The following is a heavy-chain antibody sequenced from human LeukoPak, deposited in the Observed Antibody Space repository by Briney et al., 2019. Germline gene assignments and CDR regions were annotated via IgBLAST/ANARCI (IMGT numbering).Heavy chain of an antibody. CDR2: ISYDGSNK. CDR1: GFIFSSFG. Sequence: PGGSLRLSCAASGFIFSSFGIHWVRQAPGKGLEWVAVISYDGSNKFYADSVKGRFSVSRDNSKSTLNLQTNSLRDEDTAVYYCAKDGARYLLTYYFEYWGQGTLVTVSS. CDR3: AKDGARYLLTYYFEY. D-gene: IGHD3-9*01. V-gene: IGHV3-30*18. J-gene: IGHJ4*02.